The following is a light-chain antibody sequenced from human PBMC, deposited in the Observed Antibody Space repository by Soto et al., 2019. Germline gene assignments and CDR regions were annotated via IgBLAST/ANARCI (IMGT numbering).Light chain of an antibody. CDR3: QQYDSSPIP. CDR1: QSVSSSY. J-gene: IGKJ5*01. V-gene: IGKV3-20*01. Sequence: EIVLTQSPGTLSLSPGERATLSCRASQSVSSSYLAWSQQKPGQAPRLLIYGASSRATGIPDRFSGSGSGTDFTLTISRLEPEDFAVYYCQQYDSSPIPFGQGTRLEIK. CDR2: GAS.